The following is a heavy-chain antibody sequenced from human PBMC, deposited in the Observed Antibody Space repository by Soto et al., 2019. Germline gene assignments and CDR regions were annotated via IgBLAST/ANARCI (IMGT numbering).Heavy chain of an antibody. Sequence: ASVKVSCKASGGTFSSYTISWVRQAPGQGLEWMGRIIPILGIANYAQKFQGRVTITADKSTSTAYMELSSLRSEDTAVYYCARVPHYDYIWGSYRDDAFDSWGQGTMVTVSS. J-gene: IGHJ3*02. CDR3: ARVPHYDYIWGSYRDDAFDS. CDR2: IIPILGIA. D-gene: IGHD3-16*02. CDR1: GGTFSSYT. V-gene: IGHV1-69*02.